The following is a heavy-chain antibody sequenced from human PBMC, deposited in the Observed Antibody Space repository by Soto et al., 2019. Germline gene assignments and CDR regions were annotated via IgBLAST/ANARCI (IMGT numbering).Heavy chain of an antibody. D-gene: IGHD2-8*01. V-gene: IGHV3-33*01. CDR2: IWYDGSNK. J-gene: IGHJ6*02. CDR3: GRGNILYQTYYYYGMDV. Sequence: QVQLVESGGGVVQPGRSLRLSCAASGFTFSSYGMHWVRQAPGKGLEWVAVIWYDGSNKYYADSVKGRFTISRDNSKNTLYQQMNSLRAEDTAVYYCGRGNILYQTYYYYGMDVWGQGTTVTVSS. CDR1: GFTFSSYG.